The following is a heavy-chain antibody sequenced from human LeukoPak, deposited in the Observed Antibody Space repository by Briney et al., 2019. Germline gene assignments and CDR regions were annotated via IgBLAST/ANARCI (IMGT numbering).Heavy chain of an antibody. CDR2: IYTSGST. V-gene: IGHV4-4*07. D-gene: IGHD3-22*01. J-gene: IGHJ4*02. CDR3: ARDRLQYYYDSSGYYSFDY. Sequence: SETLSLTCTVSGGSISSYYWSWIRQPAGKGLEWIGRIYTSGSTNYNPSLKSRVTMSVDTSKNQFSLKLSSVTAADTAVYCCARDRLQYYYDSSGYYSFDYWGQGTLVTVSS. CDR1: GGSISSYY.